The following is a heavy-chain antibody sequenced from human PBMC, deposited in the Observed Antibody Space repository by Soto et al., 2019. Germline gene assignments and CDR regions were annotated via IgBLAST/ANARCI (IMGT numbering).Heavy chain of an antibody. CDR2: INSDGNST. J-gene: IGHJ4*02. CDR1: GFTFSPFW. D-gene: IGHD4-4*01. CDR3: SRGSNHFDY. V-gene: IGHV3-74*01. Sequence: EVQLVESGGGLVQPGGSLRLSCAASGFTFSPFWMHWVRQVPGKGPVWVSRINSDGNSTSYADSVKGRFTISRDNAKNTLYLLMISLRAEDTAVYYCSRGSNHFDYWGQGTLVTVSS.